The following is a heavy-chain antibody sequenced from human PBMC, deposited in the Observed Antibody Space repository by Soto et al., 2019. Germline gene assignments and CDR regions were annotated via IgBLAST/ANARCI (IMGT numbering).Heavy chain of an antibody. CDR2: MNPNSGNT. Sequence: QVQLVQSGAEVKKPGASVKVSCKASGYTFTSYDINWVRQATGQGLEWMGWMNPNSGNTGYAQKFQGRVTMTRNTSISTAHMELSSLRSEDTAVYYCARGLYCSSTSCYLYYYYMDVWGKGTTVTVSS. J-gene: IGHJ6*03. CDR1: GYTFTSYD. D-gene: IGHD2-2*01. CDR3: ARGLYCSSTSCYLYYYYMDV. V-gene: IGHV1-8*01.